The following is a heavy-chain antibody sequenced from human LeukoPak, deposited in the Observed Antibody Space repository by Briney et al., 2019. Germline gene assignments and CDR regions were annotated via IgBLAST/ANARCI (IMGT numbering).Heavy chain of an antibody. CDR2: IRYDGSNK. CDR3: AKLLSTVTTGDY. Sequence: GGSLRLSCAESGFTFSGYVMHWVRQAPGKGLEWVAFIRYDGSNKYYADSVKGRFTISRDNSKNTLYLQMNSLRAEDTAVYYCAKLLSTVTTGDYWGQGTLVTVSS. D-gene: IGHD4-17*01. J-gene: IGHJ4*02. V-gene: IGHV3-30*02. CDR1: GFTFSGYV.